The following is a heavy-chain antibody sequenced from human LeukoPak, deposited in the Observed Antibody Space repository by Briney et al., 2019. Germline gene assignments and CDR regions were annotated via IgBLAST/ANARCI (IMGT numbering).Heavy chain of an antibody. CDR1: GFTFSSNA. D-gene: IGHD4-17*01. J-gene: IGHJ3*02. CDR2: ISYDGSNK. V-gene: IGHV3-30*04. CDR3: AREYGDYLGAFHI. Sequence: PGGSLRVSCAASGFTFSSNAMHCVRQAPGKGLEWVAVISYDGSNKYYADSVKGRFTISRDNSKNTLYLQMNSLRAEDTAVYYCAREYGDYLGAFHIWGQGTMVTVSS.